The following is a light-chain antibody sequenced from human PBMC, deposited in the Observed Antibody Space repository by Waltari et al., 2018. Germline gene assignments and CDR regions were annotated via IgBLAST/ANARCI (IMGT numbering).Light chain of an antibody. CDR2: DVP. V-gene: IGLV2-11*01. Sequence: QSALTQPRSVSGSPGQSVTISCTGTSSDVCGYHYVSGYQHHPGKAPKRIIYDVPKRPSGFPDRFAASKSDNTASLTISGLQAEDEADYYCCSYAGSITFWVFGGGTKLTVL. J-gene: IGLJ3*02. CDR1: SSDVCGYHY. CDR3: CSYAGSITFWV.